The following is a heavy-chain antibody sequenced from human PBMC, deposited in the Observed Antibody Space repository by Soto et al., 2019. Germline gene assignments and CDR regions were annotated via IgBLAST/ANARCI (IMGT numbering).Heavy chain of an antibody. CDR2: ISGSGGST. J-gene: IGHJ4*02. Sequence: GVSLRLSCAASGFTFSSYAMSWVRQAPGKGLEWVSAISGSGGSTYYADSVKGRFTISRDNSKNTLYLQMNSLRAEDTAVYYCAADRYCSSTSCYDPLRYWGQGTLVTVSS. CDR1: GFTFSSYA. V-gene: IGHV3-23*01. D-gene: IGHD2-2*01. CDR3: AADRYCSSTSCYDPLRY.